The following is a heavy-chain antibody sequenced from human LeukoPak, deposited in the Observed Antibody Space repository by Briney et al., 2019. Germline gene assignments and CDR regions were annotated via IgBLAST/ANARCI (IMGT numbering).Heavy chain of an antibody. V-gene: IGHV3-43*02. CDR3: AKDDSTGGFDH. CDR2: ISGDGASA. J-gene: IGHJ4*02. D-gene: IGHD7-27*01. Sequence: PGGSLRLSCAASGFSFDDSAMYWVRQAPGKGLEWVSLISGDGASAFYADSVKGRFTISRDNSKNSLYLQMNSLRTEDTAFYYCAKDDSTGGFDHWGQGTLVTVSS. CDR1: GFSFDDSA.